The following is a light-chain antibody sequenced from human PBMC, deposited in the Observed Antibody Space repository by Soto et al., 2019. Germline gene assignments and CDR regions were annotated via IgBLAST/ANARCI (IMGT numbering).Light chain of an antibody. Sequence: DIQMTQSPTSLSASIGDRVTISCQASQDITKSLNRYQQKAGKAPKVLIYDASNLETGVPSRFSGTGTWTKFTFTINTLQPEDVATYYCQQFAHLPTFGGGTKV. J-gene: IGKJ4*01. CDR3: QQFAHLPT. CDR2: DAS. V-gene: IGKV1-33*01. CDR1: QDITKS.